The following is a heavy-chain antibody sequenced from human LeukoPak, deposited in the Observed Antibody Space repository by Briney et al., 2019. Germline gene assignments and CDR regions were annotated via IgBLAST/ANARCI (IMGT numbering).Heavy chain of an antibody. V-gene: IGHV3-66*01. CDR3: ARDPVWGRSGLDY. D-gene: IGHD3-16*01. CDR2: IYSGGST. CDR1: GFTVSSNY. J-gene: IGHJ4*02. Sequence: GGSLRLSSAASGFTVSSNYMSWVRQAPGKGLEWVSVIYSGGSTYYADSVKGRFTISRDNSKNTLYLQMNSLRAEDTAVYYCARDPVWGRSGLDYWGQGTLVTVSS.